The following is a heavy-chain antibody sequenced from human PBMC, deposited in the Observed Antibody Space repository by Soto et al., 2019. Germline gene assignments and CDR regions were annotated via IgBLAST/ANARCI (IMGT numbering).Heavy chain of an antibody. CDR1: GGSISSGGYF. CDR3: ARVPDR. D-gene: IGHD2-2*01. Sequence: PSETLSLTCAVSGGSISSGGYFWSWIRQPPGKGLEWIGYIYHSGSTYYNPSLKSRVSISVDRSKNQFSLKLSSVTAADTAVYYRARVPDRWGQGTLVTVSS. J-gene: IGHJ5*02. V-gene: IGHV4-30-2*01. CDR2: IYHSGST.